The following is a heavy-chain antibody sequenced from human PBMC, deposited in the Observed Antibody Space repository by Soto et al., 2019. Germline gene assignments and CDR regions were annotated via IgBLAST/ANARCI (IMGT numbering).Heavy chain of an antibody. J-gene: IGHJ4*02. CDR1: GFTLSSSW. Sequence: GGSLRLSCAASGFTLSSSWMSWVRQAPGKGLEWVANINQDGSEKYYVDSTKGRFTISRDNAKNPLYLQMSSLRAEDTAVYYCASVGDCSGGSCHAYGFNYWGQGTLVTVSS. CDR3: ASVGDCSGGSCHAYGFNY. D-gene: IGHD2-15*01. V-gene: IGHV3-7*01. CDR2: INQDGSEK.